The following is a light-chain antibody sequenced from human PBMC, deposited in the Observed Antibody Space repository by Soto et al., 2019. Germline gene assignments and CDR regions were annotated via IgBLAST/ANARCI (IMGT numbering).Light chain of an antibody. CDR3: QQYGSLIT. V-gene: IGKV3-20*01. CDR2: GAF. CDR1: QNIHNHT. Sequence: EKLMSPSPATLAVSPGEGVTLYLRASQNIHNHTSWFLQKPGQAPRLLIYGAFSRATDIPDRFSGSGSGTDFTLTINRLEPEDSAVYYCQQYGSLITFGQGTRLEIK. J-gene: IGKJ5*01.